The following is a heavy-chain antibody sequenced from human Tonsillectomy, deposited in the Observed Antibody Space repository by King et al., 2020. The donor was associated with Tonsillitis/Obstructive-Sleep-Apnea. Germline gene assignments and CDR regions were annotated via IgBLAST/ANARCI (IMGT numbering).Heavy chain of an antibody. D-gene: IGHD2-21*01. Sequence: VQLVESGGGLVKPGGSLRLSCAASGFTFSSYTMNWVRQAPGKGLEWVSSISSGSSYIYYAGSVKGRFTISRDNAKNSLYLQMNSLTVEDTAVYSCVRDLNRCGADFCAFDYWGQGTLVTVSS. CDR1: GFTFSSYT. V-gene: IGHV3-21*01. CDR3: VRDLNRCGADFCAFDY. CDR2: ISSGSSYI. J-gene: IGHJ4*02.